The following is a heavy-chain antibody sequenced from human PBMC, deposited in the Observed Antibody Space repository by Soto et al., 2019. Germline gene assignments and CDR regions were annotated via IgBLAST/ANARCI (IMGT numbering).Heavy chain of an antibody. D-gene: IGHD3-3*01. CDR1: GFTFSSYA. Sequence: GGSLRLSCAASGFTFSSYAMHWVRQAPGKGLEWVAVISYDGSNKYYADSVKGRFTISRDNSKNTLYLQMNSLRAEDPAVYYCARDPYDFWSGYYGPSYYYYYGMDVWGQGTTVTVSS. J-gene: IGHJ6*02. CDR2: ISYDGSNK. CDR3: ARDPYDFWSGYYGPSYYYYYGMDV. V-gene: IGHV3-30-3*01.